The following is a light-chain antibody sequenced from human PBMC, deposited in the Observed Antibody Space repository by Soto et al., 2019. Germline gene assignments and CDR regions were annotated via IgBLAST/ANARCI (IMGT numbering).Light chain of an antibody. CDR3: QQYNIWPPWT. CDR1: QSVSNN. Sequence: ILMTQSPATLSVSPGERATLSCRASQSVSNNLAWYQQKPGQAPRLLIYDASTRATGIPARFSGSGSGTEFTLTIRGLQSEDFSVYYCQQYNIWPPWTFGQGTKVEVK. J-gene: IGKJ1*01. V-gene: IGKV3-15*01. CDR2: DAS.